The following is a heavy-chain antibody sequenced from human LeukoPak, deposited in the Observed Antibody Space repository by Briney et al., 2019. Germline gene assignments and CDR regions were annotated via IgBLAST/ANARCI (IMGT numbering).Heavy chain of an antibody. J-gene: IGHJ4*02. Sequence: GESLKISCKGSGYSFTSYWIGWVRQMPGKGLEWMGIIYPGDSDTRYSPSFQGQVTISADESMSTAYLQWSSLKASDTAMYYCARHALDTAMVLADYWGQGTLVTVSS. V-gene: IGHV5-51*01. D-gene: IGHD5-18*01. CDR3: ARHALDTAMVLADY. CDR2: IYPGDSDT. CDR1: GYSFTSYW.